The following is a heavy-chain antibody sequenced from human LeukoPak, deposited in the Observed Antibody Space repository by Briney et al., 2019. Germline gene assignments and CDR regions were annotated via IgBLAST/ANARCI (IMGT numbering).Heavy chain of an antibody. CDR3: ARASKYYYDSSGYPLDY. Sequence: NPGGSLRLSCAASRFTFSSYSMIWVRQAPGKGLEWVSSISSSSSSIYYADSVKGRFTISRDNAKNSLYLQMNSLRAEDTAVYYCARASKYYYDSSGYPLDYWGQGTLVTVSS. V-gene: IGHV3-21*01. CDR2: ISSSSSSI. CDR1: RFTFSSYS. J-gene: IGHJ4*02. D-gene: IGHD3-22*01.